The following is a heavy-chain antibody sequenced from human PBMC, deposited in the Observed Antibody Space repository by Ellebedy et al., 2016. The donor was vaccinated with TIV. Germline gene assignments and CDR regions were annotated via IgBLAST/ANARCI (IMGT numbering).Heavy chain of an antibody. CDR2: ISEYGGDA. CDR1: GFTFDGTG. V-gene: IGHV3-30*02. CDR3: VNQMQQVLPY. J-gene: IGHJ4*02. Sequence: PGGSLRLSCAASGFTFDGTGFHWVRQAPGRGLQWVGFISEYGGDAWYAESVKGRFTISRDIPKNSVYLEMNSLNTDDTSIYFCVNQMQQVLPYWGRGTQVTVYS. D-gene: IGHD6-13*01.